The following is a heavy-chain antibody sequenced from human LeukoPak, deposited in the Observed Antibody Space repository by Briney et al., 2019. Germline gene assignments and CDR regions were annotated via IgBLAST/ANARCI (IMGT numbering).Heavy chain of an antibody. CDR3: AREQHYYDSSGWIDY. CDR2: INPNSGGT. J-gene: IGHJ4*02. D-gene: IGHD3-22*01. Sequence: ASVKVSCKASGYTFTGYYMHWVRQAPGQGLEWMGWINPNSGGTNYAQKFRGRVTMTRDTSISTAYMELSRLRSDDTAVYYCAREQHYYDSSGWIDYWGQGTLVTVSS. CDR1: GYTFTGYY. V-gene: IGHV1-2*02.